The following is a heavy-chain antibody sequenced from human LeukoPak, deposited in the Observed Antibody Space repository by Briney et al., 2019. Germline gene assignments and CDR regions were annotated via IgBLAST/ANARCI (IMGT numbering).Heavy chain of an antibody. CDR2: IYTGGNT. V-gene: IGHV3-53*01. CDR3: ASPSSGQSFDI. D-gene: IGHD6-19*01. CDR1: GFIVSSNY. J-gene: IGHJ3*02. Sequence: GGSLRLSCAAPGFIVSSNYMNWVRQAPGKGLEWVSVIYTGGNTYYADSVKGRFTISRGNSKNTLYLQMHSLGAEDTAVYYCASPSSGQSFDIWGQGTMVTVSS.